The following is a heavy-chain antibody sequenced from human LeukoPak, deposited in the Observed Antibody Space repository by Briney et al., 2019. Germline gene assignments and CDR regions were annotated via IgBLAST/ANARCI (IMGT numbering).Heavy chain of an antibody. J-gene: IGHJ4*02. CDR2: INWNGGST. CDR1: GFTFSSYG. Sequence: GGSLRLSCAASGFTFSSYGMSWVRQAPGKGLEWVSGINWNGGSTGYADSVKGRFTISRDNAKNSLYLQMNSLRAEDTALYYCARRKAYGDGEVDYWGQGTLVTVSS. CDR3: ARRKAYGDGEVDY. D-gene: IGHD4-17*01. V-gene: IGHV3-20*04.